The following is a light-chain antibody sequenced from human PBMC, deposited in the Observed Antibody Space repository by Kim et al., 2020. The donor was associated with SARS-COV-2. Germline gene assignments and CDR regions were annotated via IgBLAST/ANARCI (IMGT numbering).Light chain of an antibody. Sequence: QSALTQPASVSGSPGQSITISCTGTSSDVGGYDYVSWFQQHPGKAPKLVIFDVTDRPSGVSNRFSGSKSGNTASLTISGLQAEDEADYYGSSYTSSDTLVFGGGTQLTVL. CDR3: SSYTSSDTLV. V-gene: IGLV2-14*03. CDR1: SSDVGGYDY. J-gene: IGLJ2*01. CDR2: DVT.